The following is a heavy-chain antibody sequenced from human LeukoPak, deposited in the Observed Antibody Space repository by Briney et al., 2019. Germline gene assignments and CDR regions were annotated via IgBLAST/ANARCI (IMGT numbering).Heavy chain of an antibody. V-gene: IGHV4-59*01. CDR1: GGSISSYY. J-gene: IGHJ6*03. D-gene: IGHD1-26*01. Sequence: SETLSLTCTVSGGSISSYYWSWIRQPPGKGLEWIGYIYYSGSTNYNPSLKSRVTISVDTSKNQFSLKLSSVTAADTAVYYCARSSIVGATDYYMDVWGKGTTVTVSS. CDR2: IYYSGST. CDR3: ARSSIVGATDYYMDV.